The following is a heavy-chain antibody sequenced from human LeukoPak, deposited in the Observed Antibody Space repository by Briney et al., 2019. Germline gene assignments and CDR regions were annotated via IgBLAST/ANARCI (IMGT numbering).Heavy chain of an antibody. CDR3: ARGLDCRSTSCYLDN. CDR1: GFTFTKYW. J-gene: IGHJ4*02. CDR2: IEQDGSEK. Sequence: GGSLRLSCAASGFTFTKYWMTWVRQAPGKGLEWVANIEQDGSEKFYVDSVKGRFTISRDNAKNSLDLQINSLGAEDTAVYYCARGLDCRSTSCYLDNWGQGTLVTVSS. D-gene: IGHD2-2*01. V-gene: IGHV3-7*01.